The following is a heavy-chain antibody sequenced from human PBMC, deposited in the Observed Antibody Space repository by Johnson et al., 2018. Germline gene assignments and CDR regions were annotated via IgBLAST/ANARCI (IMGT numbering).Heavy chain of an antibody. Sequence: QEQLQESGPGLVKPSETLSLTCPVSGGSISSYYWSWIRQPPGKGLEWIGYIYYSGSTNYNPSLKSRVTISVYQFKNQFSLKLRSVNAADPAVYYCARAGWFFGPGSRCSSTSCDYYYYMDVWGKGTTVTVSS. CDR1: GGSISSYY. CDR3: ARAGWFFGPGSRCSSTSCDYYYYMDV. D-gene: IGHD2-2*01. CDR2: IYYSGST. V-gene: IGHV4-59*01. J-gene: IGHJ6*03.